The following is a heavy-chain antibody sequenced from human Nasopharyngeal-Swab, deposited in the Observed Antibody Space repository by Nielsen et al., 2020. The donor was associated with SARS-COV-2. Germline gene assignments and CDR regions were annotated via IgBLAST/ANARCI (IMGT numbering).Heavy chain of an antibody. J-gene: IGHJ4*02. V-gene: IGHV1-58*01. CDR2: IVLGIDKT. CDR3: ATLSAPRDGNNRAPMG. D-gene: IGHD5-24*01. CDR1: GFTFSGSA. Sequence: SVKVSCKASGFTFSGSAVQWVRQARGQRLEWIGWIVLGIDKTDYAQKFQDRVAITRDMSASTVYMQLSSLRSEDTALYYCATLSAPRDGNNRAPMGWGQGTLVTVSS.